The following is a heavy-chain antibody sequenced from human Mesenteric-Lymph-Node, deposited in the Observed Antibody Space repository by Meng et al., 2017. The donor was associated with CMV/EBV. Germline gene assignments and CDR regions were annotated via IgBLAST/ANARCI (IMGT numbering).Heavy chain of an antibody. J-gene: IGHJ5*02. CDR1: GGTFSSYT. CDR2: IIPILGIA. Sequence: QVQLVHSGAEVKKPGSSVKVPCKASGGTFSSYTISWVRQAPGQGLEWMGRIIPILGIANYAQKFQGRVTITADKSTSTAYTELCSLRSEDTAVYYCAGGIAAAGSRWFDPWGQGTLVTVSS. V-gene: IGHV1-69*02. CDR3: AGGIAAAGSRWFDP. D-gene: IGHD6-13*01.